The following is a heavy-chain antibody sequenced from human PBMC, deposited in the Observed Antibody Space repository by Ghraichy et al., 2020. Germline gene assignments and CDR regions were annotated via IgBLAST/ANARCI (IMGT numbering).Heavy chain of an antibody. V-gene: IGHV3-21*06. Sequence: GGSLRLSCAASRFTFSSYTMNWVRQAPGKGLEWVSSISSSGTYIYYADSVKGRFTISRDNAKNSLYLQMNSLRAEDTAVYYCARDRMGACSSTTCYGSHCGQGTLVTVSS. D-gene: IGHD2-2*01. CDR1: RFTFSSYT. J-gene: IGHJ4*02. CDR3: ARDRMGACSSTTCYGSH. CDR2: ISSSGTYI.